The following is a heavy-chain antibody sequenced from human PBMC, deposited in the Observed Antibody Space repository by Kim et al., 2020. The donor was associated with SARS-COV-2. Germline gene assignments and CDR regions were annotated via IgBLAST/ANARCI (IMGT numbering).Heavy chain of an antibody. V-gene: IGHV3-9*01. CDR3: AKDINCSGGSCYSPDAFDI. CDR1: GFTFDDYA. CDR2: ISWNSGSI. Sequence: GGSLRLSCAASGFTFDDYAMHWVRQAPGKGPEWVSGISWNSGSIGYADSVKGRFTISRDNAKNSLYLQMNSLRAEDTALYYCAKDINCSGGSCYSPDAFDIWGQGTMVTVSS. D-gene: IGHD2-15*01. J-gene: IGHJ3*02.